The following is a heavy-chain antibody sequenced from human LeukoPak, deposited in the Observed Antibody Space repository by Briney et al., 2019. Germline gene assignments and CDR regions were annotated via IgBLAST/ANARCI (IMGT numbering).Heavy chain of an antibody. Sequence: SETLSLTCTVSGGSISSYYWSWIRQPPGKGLEWIGYIYTSGSTNYNPSLKSRVTISVDTSKNQFSLKLSSVTAADTAVYYCARGFPCSSTSCTGGWFDPWGQGTLVTVSS. V-gene: IGHV4-4*09. CDR3: ARGFPCSSTSCTGGWFDP. J-gene: IGHJ5*02. CDR2: IYTSGST. CDR1: GGSISSYY. D-gene: IGHD2-2*01.